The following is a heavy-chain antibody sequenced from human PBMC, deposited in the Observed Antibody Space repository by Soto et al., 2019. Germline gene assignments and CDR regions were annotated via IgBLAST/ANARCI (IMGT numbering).Heavy chain of an antibody. Sequence: SETLSLTCTVSGGSISSYYWSWIRQPPGKGLEWIGYIYYSGSTNYNPSLKSRVTISVDTSKNQFSLKLSSVTAADTAVYYCARDYYYGSGSLESWFDPWGQGTLVTVSS. CDR2: IYYSGST. CDR1: GGSISSYY. V-gene: IGHV4-59*01. CDR3: ARDYYYGSGSLESWFDP. J-gene: IGHJ5*02. D-gene: IGHD3-10*01.